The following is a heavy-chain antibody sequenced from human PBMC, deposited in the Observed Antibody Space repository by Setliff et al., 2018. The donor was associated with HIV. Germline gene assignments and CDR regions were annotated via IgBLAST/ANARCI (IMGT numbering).Heavy chain of an antibody. Sequence: EPLSLTCTVSGGSISSSSYDWGWVRQPPGKGLEWIGSMYYSGSTYYTPSLKSRITISLDTSKNQFSLRMRSVTAADTAVYYCARVSKTYWYSIPREYYHHMDVWGKGTTVTVSS. CDR1: GGSISSSSYD. D-gene: IGHD2-8*02. J-gene: IGHJ6*03. V-gene: IGHV4-39*07. CDR3: ARVSKTYWYSIPREYYHHMDV. CDR2: MYYSGST.